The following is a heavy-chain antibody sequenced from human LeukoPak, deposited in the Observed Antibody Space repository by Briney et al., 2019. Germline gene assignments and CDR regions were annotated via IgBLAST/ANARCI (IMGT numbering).Heavy chain of an antibody. Sequence: GGSLRLSCAASGFTFSSYAMSWVRQAPGKGLEWVAVIWYDGSNKYYADSVKGRFTISRDNSKNTLYLQMNSLRAEDTAVYYCASSTDDLYVPGAYYYYGMDVWGQGTTVTVSS. CDR2: IWYDGSNK. CDR1: GFTFSSYA. J-gene: IGHJ6*02. V-gene: IGHV3-33*08. D-gene: IGHD5/OR15-5a*01. CDR3: ASSTDDLYVPGAYYYYGMDV.